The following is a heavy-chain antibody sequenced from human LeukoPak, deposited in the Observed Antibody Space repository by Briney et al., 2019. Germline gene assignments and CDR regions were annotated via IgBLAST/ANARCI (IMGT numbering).Heavy chain of an antibody. V-gene: IGHV4-59*01. CDR1: GASISSYY. J-gene: IGHJ5*02. Sequence: SETLSLTCTVSGASISSYYWSWIRQPPGKGLEWIGYIYYSGSTRYNSSLKSRVTISVDTSKNQFSLKLSSVTAADTAVYYCARVGILRFPSNWFDPWGQGTLVTVSS. CDR2: IYYSGST. CDR3: ARVGILRFPSNWFDP. D-gene: IGHD3-3*01.